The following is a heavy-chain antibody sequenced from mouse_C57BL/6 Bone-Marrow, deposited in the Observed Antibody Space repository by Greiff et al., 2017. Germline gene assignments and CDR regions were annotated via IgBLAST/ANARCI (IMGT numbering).Heavy chain of an antibody. CDR2: IWSGRST. V-gene: IGHV2-2*01. Sequence: QVQLQQSGPGLVQPSQSLSITCTVSGFSFTSYGVHWVRQSPGKGLEWLGVIWSGRSTDYNAAFISRLSISKDNSKSQVFFKMNSLQADETAIYYCARESTTVVYFNYWGQGTTLTVSS. CDR1: GFSFTSYG. D-gene: IGHD1-1*01. J-gene: IGHJ2*01. CDR3: ARESTTVVYFNY.